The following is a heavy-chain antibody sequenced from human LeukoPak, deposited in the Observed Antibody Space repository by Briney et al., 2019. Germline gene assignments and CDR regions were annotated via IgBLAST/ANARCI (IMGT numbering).Heavy chain of an antibody. J-gene: IGHJ4*02. CDR1: GFTFSSYW. D-gene: IGHD3-3*01. Sequence: QPGGSLRLSCAASGFTFSSYWMSWVRQAPGKGLEWVANIKQDGSEKYYVDSVKGRFTISRDNAKNSLYLQMNSLRAEDTAVYYCARPVGYDFWSGSPYYFDYWGQGTLVTVSS. V-gene: IGHV3-7*01. CDR3: ARPVGYDFWSGSPYYFDY. CDR2: IKQDGSEK.